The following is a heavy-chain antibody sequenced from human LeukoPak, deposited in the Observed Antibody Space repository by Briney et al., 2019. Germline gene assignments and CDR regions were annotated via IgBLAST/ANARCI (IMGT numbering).Heavy chain of an antibody. V-gene: IGHV4-59*01. D-gene: IGHD3/OR15-3a*01. Sequence: SETLSLTCTVSGGSISPYYWSWIRQTPGKGLEWIGYILYSGTTTNYNPSLKSRVTISVDTSKNQFSLKLSSVTAADTAVYYCARVGDWDDLVYWGQGTLVTVSS. CDR1: GGSISPYY. J-gene: IGHJ4*02. CDR3: ARVGDWDDLVY. CDR2: ILYSGTTT.